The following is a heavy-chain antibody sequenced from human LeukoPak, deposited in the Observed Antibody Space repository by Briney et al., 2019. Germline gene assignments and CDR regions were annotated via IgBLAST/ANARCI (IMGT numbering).Heavy chain of an antibody. CDR3: ARDYYYGSGNYYSFDY. Sequence: TGGSLRLSCAASGFSFSSNAMGWVRQVPGKGLQWVSGISGRGGSAYYADSVKGRFIISRDNSKNTLYLQMNSLRAEDTAVYYCARDYYYGSGNYYSFDYWGQGTLVTVSS. J-gene: IGHJ4*02. V-gene: IGHV3-23*01. CDR1: GFSFSSNA. CDR2: ISGRGGSA. D-gene: IGHD3-10*01.